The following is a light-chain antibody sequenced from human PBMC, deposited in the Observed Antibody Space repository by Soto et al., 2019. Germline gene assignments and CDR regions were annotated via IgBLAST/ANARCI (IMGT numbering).Light chain of an antibody. CDR3: SSYTSSSTWV. V-gene: IGLV2-14*01. CDR2: AVS. CDR1: SSDVGGYNY. J-gene: IGLJ3*02. Sequence: QTVVTQPASVSGSPGQSITISCTGTSSDVGGYNYVSWYQQHPGKAPKLMIYAVSNRPSGVSNRFSGSKSGNTASLTISGLQAEDEADYYCSSYTSSSTWVFGGGTKLTVL.